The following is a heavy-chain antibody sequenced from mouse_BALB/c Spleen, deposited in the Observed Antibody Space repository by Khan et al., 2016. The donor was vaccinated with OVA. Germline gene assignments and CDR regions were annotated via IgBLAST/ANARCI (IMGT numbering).Heavy chain of an antibody. CDR1: GYSITSGYA. J-gene: IGHJ2*01. V-gene: IGHV3-2*02. CDR2: ISYSGGT. D-gene: IGHD1-1*01. Sequence: EVQLQESGPGLVKPSQPLSLTCTVTGYSITSGYAWNWIRQFPGNKLEWMGYISYSGGTSYNPSLKSRISITRDTSKNQFFLQLNSLTTEDTATYYCARGNYYGYYFDYWGQGTPLTVSS. CDR3: ARGNYYGYYFDY.